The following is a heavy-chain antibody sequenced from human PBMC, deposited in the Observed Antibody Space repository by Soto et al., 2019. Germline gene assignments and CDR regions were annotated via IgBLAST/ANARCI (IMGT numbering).Heavy chain of an antibody. CDR1: CSSTGSGGYY. D-gene: IGHD4-17*01. J-gene: IGHJ4*02. Sequence: QVQLQESGPGLVKTSQTLSLTCTVSCSSTGSGGYYWSWIRQHPVKGLEWIGYISYTGSTYYSPSLMSRASISVDTSKNEFSLKLDSVTAADTAVYYWARAEYGDRGRAFDSWGQGTLVTVSS. CDR2: ISYTGST. V-gene: IGHV4-31*03. CDR3: ARAEYGDRGRAFDS.